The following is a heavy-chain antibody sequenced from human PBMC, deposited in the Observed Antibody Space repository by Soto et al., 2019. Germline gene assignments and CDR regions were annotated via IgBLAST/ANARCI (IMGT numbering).Heavy chain of an antibody. J-gene: IGHJ4*02. CDR1: GGSFSGYY. CDR2: INHSGST. Sequence: KPSETLSLTCAVYGGSFSGYYWSWIRQPPGKGLEWIGEINHSGSTNYNPSLKSRVTISVDTSKNQFSLKLKSVTAADTALYFCARQRTSVVTQAYFDVWGPGALVT. V-gene: IGHV4-34*01. CDR3: ARQRTSVVTQAYFDV. D-gene: IGHD2-21*02.